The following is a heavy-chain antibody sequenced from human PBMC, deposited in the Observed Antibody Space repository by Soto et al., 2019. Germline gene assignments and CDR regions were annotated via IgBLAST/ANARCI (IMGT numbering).Heavy chain of an antibody. V-gene: IGHV1-46*01. D-gene: IGHD1-1*01. CDR3: VKDNSRQDLAWWFDP. CDR2: INPSGSRT. CDR1: FTTHW. Sequence: QVQMVQSGTEVKKPGTSVKVSCQAFTTHWVHWVRQAPGQGLEWVGVINPSGSRTLSAQKFQGRVPMTRDTSTSTPYMELRSLTSEDTAVYYCVKDNSRQDLAWWFDPWGQGTLVTVSS. J-gene: IGHJ5*02.